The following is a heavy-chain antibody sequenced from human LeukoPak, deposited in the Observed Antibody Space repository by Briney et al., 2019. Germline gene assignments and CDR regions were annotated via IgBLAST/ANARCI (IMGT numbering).Heavy chain of an antibody. J-gene: IGHJ4*02. Sequence: SETLSLTCTLSGGSISSYYWSWIRQPPGKGLEWIGYIYSSGSTNYNPSLKSRVTISVDTSKNQFSLKLSSVTAADTAVYYCARHLYDSSVGTFYFDYWGQGTLVTVSS. CDR2: IYSSGST. CDR1: GGSISSYY. CDR3: ARHLYDSSVGTFYFDY. D-gene: IGHD3-22*01. V-gene: IGHV4-59*08.